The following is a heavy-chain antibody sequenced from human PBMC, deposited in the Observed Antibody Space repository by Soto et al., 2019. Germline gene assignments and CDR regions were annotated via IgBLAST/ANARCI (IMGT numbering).Heavy chain of an antibody. CDR1: GFTFSSYA. Sequence: SGGSLRLSCAASGFTFSSYAMSWVRQAPGKGLEWVSAISGSGGSTYYADSVKGRFTISRDNSKNTLYLQMNSLRAEDTAVYYCAKAEQWLVKYNWFDPWGQGTLVTVSS. V-gene: IGHV3-23*01. CDR2: ISGSGGST. J-gene: IGHJ5*02. CDR3: AKAEQWLVKYNWFDP. D-gene: IGHD6-19*01.